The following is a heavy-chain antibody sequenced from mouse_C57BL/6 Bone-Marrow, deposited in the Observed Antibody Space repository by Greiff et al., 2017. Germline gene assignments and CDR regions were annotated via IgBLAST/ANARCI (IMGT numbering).Heavy chain of an antibody. D-gene: IGHD1-1*01. Sequence: QSGPGLVKPSQSLSLTCSVTGYSITSGYYWNWIRQFPGNKLEWMGYISYDGSNNYNPSLKNRISITRDTSKNQFFLKLNSVTTEDTATYYCAREGVVPDYWGQGTTLTVSS. CDR2: ISYDGSN. V-gene: IGHV3-6*01. J-gene: IGHJ2*01. CDR1: GYSITSGYY. CDR3: AREGVVPDY.